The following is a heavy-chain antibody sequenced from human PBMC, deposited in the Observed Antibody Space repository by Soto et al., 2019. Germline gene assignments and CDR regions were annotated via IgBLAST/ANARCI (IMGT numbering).Heavy chain of an antibody. Sequence: QVQLVESGGGVVQPGRSLRLSCAASGFTFSSYGMHWVRQAPGKGLEWVAVISYDGSNKYYADSVKGRFTISRDNXXXXXXXXXXXXXXXXXXXXXXXXXXXXXXXXDYWGQGTLVTVSS. CDR2: ISYDGSNK. CDR3: XXXXXXXXXXDY. CDR1: GFTFSSYG. J-gene: IGHJ4*02. V-gene: IGHV3-30*03.